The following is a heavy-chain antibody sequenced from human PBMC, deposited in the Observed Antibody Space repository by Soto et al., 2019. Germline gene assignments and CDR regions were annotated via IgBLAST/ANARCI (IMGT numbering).Heavy chain of an antibody. J-gene: IGHJ6*02. CDR2: IIPIFGTA. CDR1: GGTFSSYA. CDR3: ATYPGYGSYYYYGMDV. Sequence: SVKVSCKASGGTFSSYAISWVRQAPGQGLEWMGGIIPIFGTANYAQKFQGRVTITADESTSTAYMELSSLRSEDTAVYYCATYPGYGSYYYYGMDVWGQGTTVTVSS. D-gene: IGHD5-18*01. V-gene: IGHV1-69*13.